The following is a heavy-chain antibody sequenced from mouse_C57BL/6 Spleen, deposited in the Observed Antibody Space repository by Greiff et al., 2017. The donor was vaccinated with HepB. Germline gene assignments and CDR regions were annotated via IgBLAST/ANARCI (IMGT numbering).Heavy chain of an antibody. D-gene: IGHD1-1*01. CDR2: IHPNSGST. Sequence: QVQLKQPGAELVKPGASVKLSCKASGYTFTSYWMHWVKQRPGQGLEWIGMIHPNSGSTNYNEKFKSKATLTVDKSSSTAYMQLSSLTSEDSAVYYCASHYGSRGGYAMDYWGQGTSVTVSS. CDR3: ASHYGSRGGYAMDY. V-gene: IGHV1-64*01. CDR1: GYTFTSYW. J-gene: IGHJ4*01.